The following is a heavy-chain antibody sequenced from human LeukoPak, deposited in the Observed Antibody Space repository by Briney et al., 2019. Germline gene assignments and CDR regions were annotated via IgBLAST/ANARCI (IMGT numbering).Heavy chain of an antibody. CDR2: IWYDGSNK. J-gene: IGHJ5*02. CDR3: ARQSYDFWSGYYSNWFDP. V-gene: IGHV3-33*01. Sequence: GRSLRLSCAASGFTFSSYGMHWVRQAPGKGLEWVAVIWYDGSNKYYADSVKGRFTISRDNSKNTLYLQMNSLRAEDTAVYYCARQSYDFWSGYYSNWFDPWGQGTQVTVSS. D-gene: IGHD3-3*01. CDR1: GFTFSSYG.